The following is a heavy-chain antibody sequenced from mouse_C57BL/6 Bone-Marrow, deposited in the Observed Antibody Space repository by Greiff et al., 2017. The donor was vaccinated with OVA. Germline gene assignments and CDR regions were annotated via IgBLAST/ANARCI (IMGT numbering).Heavy chain of an antibody. V-gene: IGHV14-4*01. D-gene: IGHD2-3*01. CDR2: IDPENGDT. J-gene: IGHJ3*01. Sequence: VQLQQSGAELVRPGASVKLSCTASGFNIKDDYMHWVKQRPEQGLEWIGWIDPENGDTEYASKFQGKATITADTSSNTAYLQLSSLTSEDTAVYFCTTCDGYVFFAYWGQGTLVTVSA. CDR1: GFNIKDDY. CDR3: TTCDGYVFFAY.